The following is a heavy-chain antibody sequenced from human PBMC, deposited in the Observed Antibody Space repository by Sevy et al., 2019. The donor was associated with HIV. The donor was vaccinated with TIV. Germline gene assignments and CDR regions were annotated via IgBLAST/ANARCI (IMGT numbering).Heavy chain of an antibody. J-gene: IGHJ6*02. Sequence: GESLKISCAASGFTFGGSAMHWVRQASGKGLEWVGRIRSKANNYATAHAASVKGRFTISREDSKNTAYLQMNSLKTEDTAVYYCTRLGGTVVTPYYAMDVWGQGTTVTVSS. CDR1: GFTFGGSA. CDR3: TRLGGTVVTPYYAMDV. CDR2: IRSKANNYAT. V-gene: IGHV3-73*01. D-gene: IGHD2-21*02.